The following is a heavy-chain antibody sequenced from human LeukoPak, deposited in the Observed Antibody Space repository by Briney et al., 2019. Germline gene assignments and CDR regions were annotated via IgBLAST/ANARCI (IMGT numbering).Heavy chain of an antibody. CDR1: GITFSNYA. D-gene: IGHD5-18*01. CDR2: ISGSAHKI. CDR3: GRVTGYSSGYVY. J-gene: IGHJ4*02. Sequence: GGSLRLSCVASGITFSNYAVSWVRQAPEKGLDWVSVISGSAHKIRYADSVKGRFTISRDNSENIVYLQMNNLRAGDTAVYCAGRVTGYSSGYVYWGQGTLVTVSS. V-gene: IGHV3-23*01.